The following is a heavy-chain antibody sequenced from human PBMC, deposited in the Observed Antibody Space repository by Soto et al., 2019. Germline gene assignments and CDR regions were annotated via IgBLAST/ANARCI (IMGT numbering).Heavy chain of an antibody. J-gene: IGHJ5*02. V-gene: IGHV1-3*01. CDR1: GYTFTSYA. CDR3: ARDRPAVAGLAWFDP. CDR2: INAGNGNT. Sequence: GASVKVSCKASGYTFTSYAMHWVRQAPGQRLEWMGWINAGNGNTKYSQKFQGRVTITRDTSASTAYMELSSLRSEDTAVYYCARDRPAVAGLAWFDPWGQGTLVTVSS. D-gene: IGHD6-19*01.